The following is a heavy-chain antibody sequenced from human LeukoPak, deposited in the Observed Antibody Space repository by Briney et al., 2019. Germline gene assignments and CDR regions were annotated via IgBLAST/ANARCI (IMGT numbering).Heavy chain of an antibody. CDR3: ARVECGGSCAKSFDY. CDR2: INPNSGGT. Sequence: GASVKVSCKASGYTFTGHYMHWVRQAPGQGLEWMGWINPNSGGTNYAQKFQGRVTMTRDTSISTAYMELSRLRSDDTAVYYCARVECGGSCAKSFDYWGQGTLVTVSS. CDR1: GYTFTGHY. V-gene: IGHV1-2*02. D-gene: IGHD2-15*01. J-gene: IGHJ4*02.